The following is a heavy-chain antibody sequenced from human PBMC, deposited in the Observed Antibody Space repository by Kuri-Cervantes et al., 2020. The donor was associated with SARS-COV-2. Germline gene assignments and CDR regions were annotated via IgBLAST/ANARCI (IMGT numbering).Heavy chain of an antibody. CDR2: IYYSGST. CDR1: GYSISSGYY. D-gene: IGHD4-17*01. V-gene: IGHV4-38-2*01. J-gene: IGHJ3*02. CDR3: ARPRYGDYDGAFDI. Sequence: SETLSLTCAVSGYSISSGYYWGWIRQPPGKGLEWIGSIYYSGSTYYNPSLKSRVTISVDTSKNQFSLKLSSVTAADTAVYYCARPRYGDYDGAFDIWGQGTMVTVSS.